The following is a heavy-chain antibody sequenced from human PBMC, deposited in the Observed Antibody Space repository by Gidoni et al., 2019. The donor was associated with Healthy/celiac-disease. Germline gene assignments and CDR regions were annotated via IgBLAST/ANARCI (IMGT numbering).Heavy chain of an antibody. Sequence: EVQLVESGGGLIRPGGSLRLSCAASGFTVSSNYMSWVRQAPGKGLEWVSVIYSGGSTYYADSVKGRFTISRDNSKNTLYLQMNSLRAEDTAVYYCARASLPQEDLYYFDYWGQGTLVTVSS. J-gene: IGHJ4*02. CDR1: GFTVSSNY. V-gene: IGHV3-53*01. CDR3: ARASLPQEDLYYFDY. CDR2: IYSGGST.